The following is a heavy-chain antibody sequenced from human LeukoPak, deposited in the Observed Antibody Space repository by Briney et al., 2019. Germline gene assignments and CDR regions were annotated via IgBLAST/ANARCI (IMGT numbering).Heavy chain of an antibody. CDR3: ARNPRSGYYPHYPYYGMDV. D-gene: IGHD3-3*01. V-gene: IGHV4-59*01. CDR2: IYNSAST. J-gene: IGHJ6*02. Sequence: KPSETLSLTCTVSGGSISNYYWSWIRQPPGKGLEWIGYIYNSASTDYNPSLKSRVTISVDTSKNQFSLKLSSVTAADTAVYYCARNPRSGYYPHYPYYGMDVWGQGTTVTVSS. CDR1: GGSISNYY.